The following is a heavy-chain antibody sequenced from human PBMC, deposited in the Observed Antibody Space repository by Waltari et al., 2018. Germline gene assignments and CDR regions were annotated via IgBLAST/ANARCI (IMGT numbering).Heavy chain of an antibody. CDR3: ATEAVPSSSWYGGWFDP. CDR2: VDPEDGET. Sequence: EVQLVQSGAEVKKPGATVKISCKASGYTFTEYYMHWVQPAPGKGLEWMGRVDPEDGETIYAEKFQGRVTITADTSTDTAYMELSSLRSEDTAVYYCATEAVPSSSWYGGWFDPWGQGTLVTVSS. V-gene: IGHV1-69-2*01. J-gene: IGHJ5*02. CDR1: GYTFTEYY. D-gene: IGHD6-13*01.